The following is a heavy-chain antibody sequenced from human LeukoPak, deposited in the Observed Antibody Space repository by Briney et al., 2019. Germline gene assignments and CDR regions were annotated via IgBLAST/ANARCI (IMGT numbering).Heavy chain of an antibody. Sequence: GGSLRLSCAASGFTFSSFWMHWVRQAPGKGLVWVSRINSVGSSTSYADSVKGRFTISRDNAKNTLYLQMNSLRAEDTAVYYCAKDLQQWLVVSGMDVWGQGTTVTVSS. CDR1: GFTFSSFW. CDR3: AKDLQQWLVVSGMDV. CDR2: INSVGSST. V-gene: IGHV3-74*01. D-gene: IGHD6-19*01. J-gene: IGHJ6*02.